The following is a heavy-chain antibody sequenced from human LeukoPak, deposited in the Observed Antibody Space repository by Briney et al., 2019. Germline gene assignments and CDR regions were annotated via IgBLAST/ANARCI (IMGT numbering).Heavy chain of an antibody. D-gene: IGHD5-18*01. CDR2: ISYDGSNK. J-gene: IGHJ4*02. Sequence: GGSLRLSCAASGFTFSSYAMHWVRQAPGKGLEWVAVISYDGSNKYYADSVKGRFTISRDNSKNTLYLQMNSLRAEDTAVYYCAREGHSYAYFDYWGQGTLVTVSS. V-gene: IGHV3-30-3*01. CDR3: AREGHSYAYFDY. CDR1: GFTFSSYA.